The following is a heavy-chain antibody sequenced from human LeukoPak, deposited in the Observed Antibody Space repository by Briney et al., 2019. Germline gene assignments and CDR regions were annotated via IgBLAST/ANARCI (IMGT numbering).Heavy chain of an antibody. V-gene: IGHV1-69*05. CDR2: IIPIFGTA. CDR1: GGTFSSYA. J-gene: IGHJ4*02. CDR3: ARATRAAGS. D-gene: IGHD6-13*01. Sequence: ASVKVSCKASGGTFSSYAISWVRQAPGQGLEWMGGIIPIFGTANYAQKFQGRVTMTRNTSISTAYMELSSLRSEDTAVYYCARATRAAGSWGQGTLVTVSS.